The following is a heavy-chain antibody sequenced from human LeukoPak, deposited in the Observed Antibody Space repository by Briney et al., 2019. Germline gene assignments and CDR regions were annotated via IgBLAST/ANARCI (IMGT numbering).Heavy chain of an antibody. CDR1: GFTFGDYA. J-gene: IGHJ4*02. D-gene: IGHD5-18*01. V-gene: IGHV3-49*04. Sequence: GGSLRLSCTASGFTFGDYAMSWVRQAPGKGLEWVGFIRSKAYGGTTEYAAPVKGRFTISRDDSKSIAYLQMNSLKTEDTAVYYCTRGEDTAMVLNYWGQGTLDTVSS. CDR2: IRSKAYGGTT. CDR3: TRGEDTAMVLNY.